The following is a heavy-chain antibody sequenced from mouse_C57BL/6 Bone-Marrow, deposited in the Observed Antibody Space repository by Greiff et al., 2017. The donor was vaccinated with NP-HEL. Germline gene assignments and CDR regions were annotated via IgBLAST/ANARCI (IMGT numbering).Heavy chain of an antibody. D-gene: IGHD1-1*01. J-gene: IGHJ2*01. CDR3: ARYYGSSWDY. V-gene: IGHV1-19*01. CDR2: INPYNGGT. Sequence: EVQLQQSGPVLVKPGASVKMSCKASGYTFTDYYMNWVKQSHGKSLEWIGVINPYNGGTSYNQKFKGKATLTVDKSSSTAYMELNSLTSEDSAVYYWARYYGSSWDYWGQGTTLTVSS. CDR1: GYTFTDYY.